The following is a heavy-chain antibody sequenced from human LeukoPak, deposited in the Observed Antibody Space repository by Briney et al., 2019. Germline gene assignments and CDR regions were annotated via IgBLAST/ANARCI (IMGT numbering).Heavy chain of an antibody. CDR2: INHSGST. CDR3: ARGSGNYGPFDY. Sequence: SETLSLTCAVYGGSFSGYYWSWIRQPPGKGLEWIGEINHSGSTNYNPSLKSRVTISVDTSKNQFSLKVRSVTAADTAVHYCARGSGNYGPFDYWGQGTLVTVSS. CDR1: GGSFSGYY. J-gene: IGHJ4*02. D-gene: IGHD4-11*01. V-gene: IGHV4-34*01.